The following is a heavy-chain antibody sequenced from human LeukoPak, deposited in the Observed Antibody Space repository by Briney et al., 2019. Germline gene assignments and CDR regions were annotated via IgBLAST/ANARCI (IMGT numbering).Heavy chain of an antibody. CDR1: GFTFSSYG. J-gene: IGHJ4*02. CDR2: ISYDGSNK. CDR3: AKLQGYSYEIAPLFDY. D-gene: IGHD5-18*01. V-gene: IGHV3-30*18. Sequence: GRSLRLSCAASGFTFSSYGMPWVRQAPGKGLEWVAVISYDGSNKYYADSVKGRFTISRDNSKNTLYLQMNSLRAEDTAVYYCAKLQGYSYEIAPLFDYWGQGTLVTVSS.